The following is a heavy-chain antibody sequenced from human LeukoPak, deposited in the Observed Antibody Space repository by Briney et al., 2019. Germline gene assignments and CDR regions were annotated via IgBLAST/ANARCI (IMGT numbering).Heavy chain of an antibody. J-gene: IGHJ4*02. CDR3: AKAGEWELLRGDY. V-gene: IGHV3-23*01. D-gene: IGHD1-26*01. Sequence: AGGSLRLSCAASGFTFSSYAMSWVRQAPGKGLEWVSAISGSGGSTYYADSVKGRFTISRDNSKNTLYLQMNSLRAEDTAVYYCAKAGEWELLRGDYWGQGTLVTVSS. CDR1: GFTFSSYA. CDR2: ISGSGGST.